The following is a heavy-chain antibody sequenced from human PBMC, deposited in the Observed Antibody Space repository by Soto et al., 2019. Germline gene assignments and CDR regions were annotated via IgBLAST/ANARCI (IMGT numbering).Heavy chain of an antibody. CDR1: GFTFSSYG. CDR2: ISYDGSNK. J-gene: IGHJ4*01. D-gene: IGHD5-18*01. CDR3: AKDLFSTSYGPEDYFDY. V-gene: IGHV3-30*18. Sequence: GGSLRLSCAASGFTFSSYGMHWVRQAPGKGLEWVAVISYDGSNKYYADSVKGRFTISRDNSKNTLYLQMNSLRAEDTAVYYCAKDLFSTSYGPEDYFDYWGRGTLVTVSS.